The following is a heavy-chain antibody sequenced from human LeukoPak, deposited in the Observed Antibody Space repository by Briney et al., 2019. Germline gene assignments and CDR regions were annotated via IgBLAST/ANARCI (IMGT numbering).Heavy chain of an antibody. V-gene: IGHV3-11*04. CDR1: GFTFSDYY. J-gene: IGHJ4*02. Sequence: KPGGSLRLSCAASGFTFSDYYMSWIRQAPGKGLEWVSYISSSGSTIYYADSVKGRFTISRDNAKNSLYLQMNSLRAEDTAVYYCARDPSRGLARDPFDYWGQGTLVTVSS. CDR3: ARDPSRGLARDPFDY. CDR2: ISSSGSTI. D-gene: IGHD1-26*01.